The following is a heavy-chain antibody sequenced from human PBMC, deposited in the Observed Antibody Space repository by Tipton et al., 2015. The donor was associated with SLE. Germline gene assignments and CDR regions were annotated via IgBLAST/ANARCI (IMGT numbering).Heavy chain of an antibody. CDR1: GGSFGGFY. D-gene: IGHD5-12*01. J-gene: IGHJ4*02. CDR2: INESGRK. Sequence: TLSLTCTVSGGSFGGFYWSWIRQSPGKGLQWVGEINESGRKNYNPSLKSRVTVSVDTSQKQISLNLRSVTAADTAVYFCARGGVGGYDYFDHWGQGSLVAVSS. V-gene: IGHV4-34*01. CDR3: ARGGVGGYDYFDH.